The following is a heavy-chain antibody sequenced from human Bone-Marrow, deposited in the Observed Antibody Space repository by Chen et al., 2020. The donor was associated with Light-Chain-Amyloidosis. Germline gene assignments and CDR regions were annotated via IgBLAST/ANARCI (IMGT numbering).Heavy chain of an antibody. J-gene: IGHJ5*02. CDR3: ARGGDASWFDL. V-gene: IGHV3-23*04. CDR1: GFTLSTYD. D-gene: IGHD3-16*01. CDR2: FGGRSGRDGRT. Sequence: LELVESGGGLVHAGGSLRLSCAASGFTLSTYDMSWVRQAPGKGLECVSGFGGRSGRDGRTHYADSVKGRFTISRDNSKNTLSLQMNSLRGEDTAVYYCARGGDASWFDLWGQGTLVTVSS.